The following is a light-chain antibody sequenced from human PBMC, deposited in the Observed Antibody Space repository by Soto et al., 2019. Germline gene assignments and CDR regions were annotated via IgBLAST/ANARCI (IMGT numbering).Light chain of an antibody. Sequence: QSVLTQPPSVSGAPGQRVTISCTGSSSSIGAGYDVHWYQQLPGTAPKLLISGDTNRPSGVPDRFSGSKSGTSASLAITGLQAEDEAEYYCQSYDSSLSGWVFGGGTKLTVL. V-gene: IGLV1-40*01. CDR1: SSSIGAGYD. J-gene: IGLJ3*02. CDR2: GDT. CDR3: QSYDSSLSGWV.